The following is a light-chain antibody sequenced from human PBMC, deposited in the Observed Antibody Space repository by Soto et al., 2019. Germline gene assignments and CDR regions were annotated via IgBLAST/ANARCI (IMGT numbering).Light chain of an antibody. CDR3: QQYDNSIT. Sequence: EIVLTQSPGTLSLSPGERATLSCRASQSVSSNYLAWYHQKPGQPPRLLIYGASSRATGIPDRFSGSGSGTGFTLTISRLEPEDFAVYYCQQYDNSITFGQGTRLEIE. V-gene: IGKV3-20*01. CDR1: QSVSSNY. CDR2: GAS. J-gene: IGKJ5*01.